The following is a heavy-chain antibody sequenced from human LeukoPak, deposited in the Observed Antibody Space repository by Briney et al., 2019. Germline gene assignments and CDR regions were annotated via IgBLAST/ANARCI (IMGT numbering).Heavy chain of an antibody. V-gene: IGHV1-18*04. CDR3: ASDSGSRYRYYDILTPPHMDV. Sequence: ASVKVSCKASGYTFTSYYMHWVRQAPGQGLEWMGWISAYNGNTNYAQKLQGRVTMTTDTSTSTAYMELRSLRSDDTAVYYCASDSGSRYRYYDILTPPHMDVWGKGTTVTISS. CDR2: ISAYNGNT. J-gene: IGHJ6*03. CDR1: GYTFTSYY. D-gene: IGHD3-9*01.